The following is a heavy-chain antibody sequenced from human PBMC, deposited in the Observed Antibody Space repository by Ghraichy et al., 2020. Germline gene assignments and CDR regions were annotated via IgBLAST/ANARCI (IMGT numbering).Heavy chain of an antibody. V-gene: IGHV3-48*02. D-gene: IGHD2-2*01. Sequence: GGSLRLSCAASGFTFSSYSMNWVRQAPGKGLEWVSYISSSSSTIYYADSVKGRFTISRDNAKNSLYLQMNSLRDEDTAVYYCATDSDIVEVSAVPGGMDVWGQGTTVTVSS. CDR3: ATDSDIVEVSAVPGGMDV. CDR1: GFTFSSYS. CDR2: ISSSSSTI. J-gene: IGHJ6*02.